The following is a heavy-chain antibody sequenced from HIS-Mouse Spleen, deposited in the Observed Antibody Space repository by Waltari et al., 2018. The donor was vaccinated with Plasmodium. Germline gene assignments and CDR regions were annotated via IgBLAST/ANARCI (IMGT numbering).Heavy chain of an antibody. J-gene: IGHJ4*02. CDR1: GGSISSGGYY. D-gene: IGHD6-13*01. CDR3: GRSIAATVTFYFDY. V-gene: IGHV4-31*03. CDR2: IYYRGRT. Sequence: QVQLQESGPGLVKPSQTLSLTCTVSGGSISSGGYYWSWIRQPPGKGLEWIGYIYYRGRTYYNPSLKSRVNISVDTSKDRCALKLSSGSAADTAWYDCGRSIAATVTFYFDYWGQGALVTVAS.